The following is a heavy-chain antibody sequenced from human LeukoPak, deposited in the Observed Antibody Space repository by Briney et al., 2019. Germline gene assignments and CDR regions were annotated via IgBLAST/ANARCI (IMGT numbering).Heavy chain of an antibody. CDR3: ARVVLWFQYYYYYYYMDV. V-gene: IGHV4-59*01. D-gene: IGHD3-10*01. CDR2: IYYSGST. CDR1: GGSISSYY. Sequence: PSETLSLTCTVSGGSISSYYWSWIRQPPGKGLEWIGYIYYSGSTNYNPSLKSRVTISVDTSKNQFSLKLSSVTAADTAVYYCARVVLWFQYYYYYYYMDVWGKGTTVTVSS. J-gene: IGHJ6*03.